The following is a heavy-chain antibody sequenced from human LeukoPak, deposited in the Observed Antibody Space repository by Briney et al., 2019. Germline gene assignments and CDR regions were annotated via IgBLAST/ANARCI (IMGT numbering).Heavy chain of an antibody. Sequence: MTGGSLRLSCAASGFTFSSYSMNWVRQAPGKGLEWVSSISSSSSYIYYADSVKGRFTISRDNAKNSLYLQMNSLSAEDTAVYYCARDQGSGSYQDGFDYWGQGTLVTVSS. CDR3: ARDQGSGSYQDGFDY. CDR2: ISSSSSYI. D-gene: IGHD3-10*01. V-gene: IGHV3-21*01. CDR1: GFTFSSYS. J-gene: IGHJ4*02.